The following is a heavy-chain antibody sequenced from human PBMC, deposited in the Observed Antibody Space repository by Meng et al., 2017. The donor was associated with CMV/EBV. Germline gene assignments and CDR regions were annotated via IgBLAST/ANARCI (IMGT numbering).Heavy chain of an antibody. Sequence: QVQLQELGPGLVKPSETLSLTCTVSGCSISSYYWSWIRQPPGKGLEWIGYIYYSGSTNYNPSLKSRVTISVDTSKNQFSLKLSSVTAADTAVYYCASSVYYDFWSGSQTFDYWGQGTLVTVSS. J-gene: IGHJ4*02. D-gene: IGHD3-3*01. V-gene: IGHV4-59*01. CDR2: IYYSGST. CDR1: GCSISSYY. CDR3: ASSVYYDFWSGSQTFDY.